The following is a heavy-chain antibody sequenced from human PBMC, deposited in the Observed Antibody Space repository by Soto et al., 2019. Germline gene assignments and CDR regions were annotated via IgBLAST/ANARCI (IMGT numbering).Heavy chain of an antibody. V-gene: IGHV4-59*01. CDR3: ARRVKYCSGRRPAYYFDY. J-gene: IGHJ4*02. CDR2: IYSSGST. Sequence: SETLSLTCTVSGGSISSYYWSWIRQPPGKGLEWIGHIYSSGSTNYNPSLKSRVTISVDTSKNQFSLKLRSVTAADTAVYYCARRVKYCSGRRPAYYFDYWGQGTLVTVSS. CDR1: GGSISSYY. D-gene: IGHD3-10*01.